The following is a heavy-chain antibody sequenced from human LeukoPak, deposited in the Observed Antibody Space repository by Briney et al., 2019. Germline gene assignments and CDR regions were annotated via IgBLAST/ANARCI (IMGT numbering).Heavy chain of an antibody. CDR2: INPNSGGT. CDR1: GYTFTGYY. D-gene: IGHD6-13*01. J-gene: IGHJ6*03. V-gene: IGHV1-2*02. Sequence: ASVKVSCKASGYTFTGYYMHWVRQAPGQGLEWMGWINPNSGGTNYAQKFQGRVTMTRDTSISTAYMELSRLRSDDTAVYYCARVTGYSSSWPYYYYYYYMDVWGKGTTVTVSS. CDR3: ARVTGYSSSWPYYYYYYYMDV.